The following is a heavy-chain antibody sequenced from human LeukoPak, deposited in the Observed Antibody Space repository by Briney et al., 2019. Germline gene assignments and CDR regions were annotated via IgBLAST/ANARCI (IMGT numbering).Heavy chain of an antibody. J-gene: IGHJ6*04. CDR1: GYTFTGYY. CDR3: ARYGFGELSSYGMDV. D-gene: IGHD3-10*01. Sequence: ASVKVSCKASGYTFTGYYMHWVRQAPGQGLEWMGWINPNSGGTNYAQKFQGWVTMTRDTSISTAYTELSRLRPDDTAVYYCARYGFGELSSYGMDVWGKGTTVTVSS. CDR2: INPNSGGT. V-gene: IGHV1-2*04.